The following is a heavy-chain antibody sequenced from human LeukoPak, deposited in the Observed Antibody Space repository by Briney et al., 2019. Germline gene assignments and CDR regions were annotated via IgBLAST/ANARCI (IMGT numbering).Heavy chain of an antibody. CDR3: AKGDYVNALGYFDY. CDR1: GFSFGDYF. Sequence: GGSLRLSCAATGFSFGDYFMTWVRQAPGKGLEWISYISGGTTYINHADSVKGRFTISRDNTKNSLFLQMNSLRAEDTAVYYCAKGDYVNALGYFDYWGQGTLVTVSS. V-gene: IGHV3-11*05. D-gene: IGHD4-17*01. J-gene: IGHJ4*02. CDR2: ISGGTTYI.